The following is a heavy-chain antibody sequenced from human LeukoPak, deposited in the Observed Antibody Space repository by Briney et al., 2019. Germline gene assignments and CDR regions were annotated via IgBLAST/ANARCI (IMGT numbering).Heavy chain of an antibody. CDR3: ARAKGVLDYYYYGMDV. D-gene: IGHD3-16*01. CDR1: GGSISSGGYY. V-gene: IGHV4-31*03. J-gene: IGHJ6*02. CDR2: IYYSGST. Sequence: SETLSLTCTVSGGSISSGGYYWSWIRQHPGEGLEWIGYIYYSGSTYYNPSLKSRVTISVDTSKNQFSLKLSSVTAADTAVYYCARAKGVLDYYYYGMDVWGQGTTVTVSS.